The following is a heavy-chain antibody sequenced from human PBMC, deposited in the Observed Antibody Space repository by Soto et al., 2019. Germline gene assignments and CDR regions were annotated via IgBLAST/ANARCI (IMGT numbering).Heavy chain of an antibody. J-gene: IGHJ4*02. D-gene: IGHD1-1*01. CDR1: GGSISSSDW. CDR2: VSHAGNT. CDR3: ARDFKAPNDAWAFDS. Sequence: QVHLRESGPGLVKPSGTLSLTCAVSGGSISSSDWWNWVRQPPGKGLEWIGEVSHAGNTIYNPSLKSRFLISVDNSRNEFSLTLISVTAADTAVYYCARDFKAPNDAWAFDSWGQGSLVTVSS. V-gene: IGHV4-4*02.